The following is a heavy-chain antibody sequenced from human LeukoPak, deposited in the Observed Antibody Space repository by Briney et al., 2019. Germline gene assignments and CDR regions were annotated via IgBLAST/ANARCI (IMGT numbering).Heavy chain of an antibody. J-gene: IGHJ4*02. CDR1: GYSFSSYW. Sequence: GESLKISCKGSGYSFSSYWISWVRQMPGKGLEWMGRIDPSDSYIKYSPSFQGQVTISTDKSISTAYLQWSSLKASDTAMYYCARHSKWSLLPDYWGQGTLVTVSS. D-gene: IGHD2-21*02. CDR2: IDPSDSYI. CDR3: ARHSKWSLLPDY. V-gene: IGHV5-10-1*04.